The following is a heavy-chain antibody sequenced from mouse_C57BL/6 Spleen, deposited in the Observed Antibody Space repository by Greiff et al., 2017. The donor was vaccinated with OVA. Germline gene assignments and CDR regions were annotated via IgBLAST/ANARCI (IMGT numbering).Heavy chain of an antibody. Sequence: QVQLQQPGAELVMPGASVKLSCKASGYTFTSYWMHWVKQRPGQGLEWIGEIDPSDSYTNYNQKFKGKSTLTVDKSSSTAYMQLSSLTSEDSAVYYCASGGSTMVTTKAWFAYWGQGTLVTVSA. D-gene: IGHD2-2*01. J-gene: IGHJ3*01. V-gene: IGHV1-69*01. CDR2: IDPSDSYT. CDR3: ASGGSTMVTTKAWFAY. CDR1: GYTFTSYW.